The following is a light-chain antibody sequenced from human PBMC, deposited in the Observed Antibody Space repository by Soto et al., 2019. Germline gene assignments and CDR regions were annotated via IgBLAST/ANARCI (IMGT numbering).Light chain of an antibody. CDR1: QSISGY. V-gene: IGKV1-39*01. CDR2: AAT. Sequence: EIQMTQSPSSLSASVGDRVTITCRASQSISGYLNWYQQKPGKAPDLLIYAATSLQSGVPPRFSGSGFGTDFTLTISCLQPQDFATHSCQASRPPPITFGHATRLEIK. CDR3: QASRPPPIT. J-gene: IGKJ5*01.